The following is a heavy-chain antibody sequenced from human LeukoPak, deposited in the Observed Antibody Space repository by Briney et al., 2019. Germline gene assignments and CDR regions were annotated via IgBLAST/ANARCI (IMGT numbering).Heavy chain of an antibody. D-gene: IGHD3-16*02. J-gene: IGHJ5*02. CDR1: GGSISRSRDY. CDR3: ARSVYDYVWGSYRSSWFDP. CDR2: IYYSGST. Sequence: SETLSLTCTVSGGSISRSRDYWGWIRQPPGKGLEWIGSIYYSGSTYYNPSLKSRVTISGDTSKNRFSLKLSSVTAADTAMYYCARSVYDYVWGSYRSSWFDPWGQGTLVTVSS. V-gene: IGHV4-39*07.